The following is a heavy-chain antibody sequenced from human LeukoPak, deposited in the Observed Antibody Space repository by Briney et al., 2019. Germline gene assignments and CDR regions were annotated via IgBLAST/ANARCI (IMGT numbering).Heavy chain of an antibody. CDR2: IDYSGGAA. V-gene: IGHV3-23*01. CDR3: AKDQFVWGYDSSENPFDY. CDR1: GFTFSSYA. J-gene: IGHJ4*02. D-gene: IGHD3-22*01. Sequence: QTGGSLRLSCSASGFTFSSYAMGWVRQAPGKGLEWVSSIDYSGGAAYSADSVKGRFTISRDNSKNTLYLQMNSLRAEDTAVYYCAKDQFVWGYDSSENPFDYWGQGTLVTVSS.